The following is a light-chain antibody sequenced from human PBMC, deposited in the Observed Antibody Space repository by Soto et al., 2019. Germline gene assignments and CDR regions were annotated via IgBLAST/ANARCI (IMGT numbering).Light chain of an antibody. Sequence: DIQMTQSPFTLSASVGDRVTITCRASQSISNWLAWYQQKPGKAPNLLIYDASSLESGVPSRFSGSGSGTEFTLTISSRQPDDCATYFCQQYNSYSPWTFGQGTKVEIK. CDR1: QSISNW. J-gene: IGKJ1*01. V-gene: IGKV1-5*01. CDR2: DAS. CDR3: QQYNSYSPWT.